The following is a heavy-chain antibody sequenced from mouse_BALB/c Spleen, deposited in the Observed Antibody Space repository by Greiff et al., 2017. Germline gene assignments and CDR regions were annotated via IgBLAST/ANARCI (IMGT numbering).Heavy chain of an antibody. Sequence: EVQLQQSGAELVRPGALVKLSFKASGFNIKDFYMHWVKQRPEQGLEWIGWIDPENGNTIYDPKFQGKASITADTSSNTAYLQHSSLTSEDTAVYYCARRGYDYVFPFAYWGQGTLVTVSA. J-gene: IGHJ3*01. CDR1: GFNIKDFY. D-gene: IGHD2-4*01. CDR2: IDPENGNT. V-gene: IGHV14-1*02. CDR3: ARRGYDYVFPFAY.